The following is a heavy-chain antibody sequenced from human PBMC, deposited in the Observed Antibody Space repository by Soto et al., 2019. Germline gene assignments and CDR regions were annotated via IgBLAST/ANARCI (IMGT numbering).Heavy chain of an antibody. CDR3: ATSRTYGYFDL. J-gene: IGHJ2*01. CDR1: GFTFSSYG. D-gene: IGHD2-2*01. Sequence: QVQLVESGGGVVQPGRSLRLSCAASGFTFSSYGMHWVRQAPGKGLEWVAVIWYDGSNKYYADSVKGRFTISRDNSKNTLYLQMNSLRADDTAVYYCATSRTYGYFDLWGRGTLVTVSS. CDR2: IWYDGSNK. V-gene: IGHV3-33*01.